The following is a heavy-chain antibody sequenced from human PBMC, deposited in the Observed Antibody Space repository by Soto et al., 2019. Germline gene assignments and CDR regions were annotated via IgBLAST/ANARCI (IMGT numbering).Heavy chain of an antibody. J-gene: IGHJ5*01. V-gene: IGHV3-30*01. Sequence: DSVKGRFTISRDKSKNTLYLQMNSMRPDDTAGYYYARGRNWFDSWGQGTLVTVSS. CDR3: ARGRNWFDS.